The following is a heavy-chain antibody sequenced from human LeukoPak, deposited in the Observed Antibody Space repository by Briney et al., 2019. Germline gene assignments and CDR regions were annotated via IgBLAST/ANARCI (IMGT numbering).Heavy chain of an antibody. J-gene: IGHJ6*03. Sequence: PSETLSLTCTVSGGSISSSSYYWGWIRQPPGKGLEWIGSIYYSGSTYYNPSLKSRVTISVDTSKNQFSLKLSSVTAADTAVYYCARLTRVCSSTSCYARVGYYYYYYMDVWGKGTTVTISS. CDR3: ARLTRVCSSTSCYARVGYYYYYYMDV. CDR2: IYYSGST. D-gene: IGHD2-2*01. CDR1: GGSISSSSYY. V-gene: IGHV4-39*01.